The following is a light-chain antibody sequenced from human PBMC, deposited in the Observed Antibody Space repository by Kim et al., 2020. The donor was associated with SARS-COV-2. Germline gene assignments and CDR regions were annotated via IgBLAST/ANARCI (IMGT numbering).Light chain of an antibody. J-gene: IGLJ2*01. CDR3: QAWDSSPAVV. CDR2: QDS. CDR1: KLGDKY. Sequence: VSPGQTASITCSGDKLGDKYACWYQQKPGQSPVLVIYQDSKRTSGIPERFSGSNSGNTATLTISGTQAMDEADYYCQAWDSSPAVVFSGGTQLTVL. V-gene: IGLV3-1*01.